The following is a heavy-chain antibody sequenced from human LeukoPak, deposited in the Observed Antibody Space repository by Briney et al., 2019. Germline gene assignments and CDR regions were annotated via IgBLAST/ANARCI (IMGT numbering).Heavy chain of an antibody. CDR3: ARRGYDSSGYYFDS. D-gene: IGHD3-22*01. V-gene: IGHV3-48*04. Sequence: PGGSLRLSCAASGISFSRYAMQWVRQAPGKGLEWVSYISSGSSTIYYADSVKGRFTISRDNAKNSLYLQMNSLRAEDTAVYYCARRGYDSSGYYFDSWGQGTLVTVSS. CDR2: ISSGSSTI. CDR1: GISFSRYA. J-gene: IGHJ4*02.